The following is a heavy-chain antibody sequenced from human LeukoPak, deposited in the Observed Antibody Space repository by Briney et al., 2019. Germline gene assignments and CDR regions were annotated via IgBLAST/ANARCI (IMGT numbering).Heavy chain of an antibody. CDR2: IPYDGSNK. CDR3: AKDRGYYDSSGYYDY. D-gene: IGHD3-22*01. CDR1: GFTFSSYG. Sequence: GGSLRLSCAASGFTFSSYGMHWVRQAPGKGLEWVAVIPYDGSNKYYADSVKGRFTISRDNSKNTLYLQMNSLRAEDTAVYYCAKDRGYYDSSGYYDYWGQGTLVTVSS. V-gene: IGHV3-30*18. J-gene: IGHJ4*02.